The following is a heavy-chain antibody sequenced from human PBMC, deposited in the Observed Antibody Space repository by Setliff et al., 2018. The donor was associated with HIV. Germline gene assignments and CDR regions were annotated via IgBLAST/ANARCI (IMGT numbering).Heavy chain of an antibody. CDR2: MNPSSGGT. CDR3: ARDPELKQWLVRSPSFYFDY. Sequence: ASVKVSCKASPYTFTGYYMHWVRQAPGQGLEWVGWMNPSSGGTNFAQKFQGRVTMTRDTSISTAYMELSRLRSDDTAVYFCARDPELKQWLVRSPSFYFDYWGQGTLVTVSS. J-gene: IGHJ4*02. CDR1: PYTFTGYY. D-gene: IGHD6-19*01. V-gene: IGHV1-2*02.